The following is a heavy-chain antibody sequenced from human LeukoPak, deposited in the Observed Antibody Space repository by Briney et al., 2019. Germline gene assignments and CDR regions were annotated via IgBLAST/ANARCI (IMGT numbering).Heavy chain of an antibody. V-gene: IGHV1-46*01. CDR1: GYTFTSYY. D-gene: IGHD6-19*01. CDR3: ARDSSGWYWDDY. Sequence: ASVKVSCKASGYTFTSYYMHWVRQAPGQGLEWMGIINPSGGSTSYAQRFQGRVTMTRDTSTSTVYMELSSLRSEDTAVYYCARDSSGWYWDDYWGQGTLVTVSS. CDR2: INPSGGST. J-gene: IGHJ4*02.